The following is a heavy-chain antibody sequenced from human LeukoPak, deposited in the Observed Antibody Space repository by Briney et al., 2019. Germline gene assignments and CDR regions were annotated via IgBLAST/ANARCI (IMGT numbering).Heavy chain of an antibody. Sequence: SQTLSLTCTVSGGSFTSGGYYWSWIRQPPGKGLEWMGYTYYTGSTHYSPSLKSRISMSVDTSKRQFSLNLMSVTGADTAIYYCARDKVTVTGNWFDSWGQGTLVAVSS. CDR2: TYYTGST. CDR3: ARDKVTVTGNWFDS. CDR1: GGSFTSGGYY. D-gene: IGHD4-17*01. J-gene: IGHJ5*01. V-gene: IGHV4-31*03.